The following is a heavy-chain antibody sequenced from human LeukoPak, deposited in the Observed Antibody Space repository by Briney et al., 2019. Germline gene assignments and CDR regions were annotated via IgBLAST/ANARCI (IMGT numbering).Heavy chain of an antibody. V-gene: IGHV1-46*01. J-gene: IGHJ6*03. CDR2: INPSGGST. D-gene: IGHD6-13*01. Sequence: ASVKVSCKASGYTFTSYYMHCVRQAPGQGLEWMGIINPSGGSTSYAQKFQGRVTMTRDMSTSTVYMELSSLRSEDTAVYYCASTGIAAAGKAAPYYYMDVWAKGPRSPSP. CDR3: ASTGIAAAGKAAPYYYMDV. CDR1: GYTFTSYY.